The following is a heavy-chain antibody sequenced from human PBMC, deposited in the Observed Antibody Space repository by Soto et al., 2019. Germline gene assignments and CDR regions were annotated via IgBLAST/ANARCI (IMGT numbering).Heavy chain of an antibody. J-gene: IGHJ4*02. CDR3: ARDAQRAVETGIMAFAY. D-gene: IGHD5-18*01. CDR2: ISPIFGTA. V-gene: IGHV1-69*01. Sequence: SSVTLYFTAFGDTFSSSALILVRHAPGQGLEWMGGISPIFGTANYAQKFQGRVTITADESTSTAYMELSSLRSEDTAVYYCARDAQRAVETGIMAFAYWGQGTLVTVS. CDR1: GDTFSSSA.